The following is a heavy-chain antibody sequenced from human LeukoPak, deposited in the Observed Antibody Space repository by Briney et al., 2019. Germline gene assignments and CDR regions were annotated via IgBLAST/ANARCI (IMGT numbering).Heavy chain of an antibody. V-gene: IGHV3-7*05. CDR3: ARDMYYDYVWGSSGAFDI. Sequence: GGSLRLSCAASGFTFSSYWMSWVRQAPGTGLEWVANIKHDGNEKYYVDSVKGRFSISRDSAKNSLYLQMNSLRAEDTAVCYCARDMYYDYVWGSSGAFDIWGQGTMVTVSS. J-gene: IGHJ3*02. CDR1: GFTFSSYW. CDR2: IKHDGNEK. D-gene: IGHD3-16*01.